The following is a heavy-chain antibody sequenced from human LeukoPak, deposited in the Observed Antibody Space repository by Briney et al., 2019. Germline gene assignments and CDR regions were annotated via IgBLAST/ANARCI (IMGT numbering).Heavy chain of an antibody. CDR2: IYYTGNT. V-gene: IGHV4-59*12. Sequence: PSETLSLTCTVSGDSITGYYWGWIRQPPGKGLEWIGNIYYTGNTNYNPSLKSRVTISVDTSKNQFSLKLSSVTAADTAVYYCARRRRLLLWFGVNWFDPWGQGTLVTVSS. J-gene: IGHJ5*02. CDR3: ARRRRLLLWFGVNWFDP. D-gene: IGHD3-10*01. CDR1: GDSITGYY.